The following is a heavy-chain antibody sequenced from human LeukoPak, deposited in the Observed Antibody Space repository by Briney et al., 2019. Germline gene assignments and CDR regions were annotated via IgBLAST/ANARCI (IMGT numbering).Heavy chain of an antibody. J-gene: IGHJ4*02. CDR1: GFTFSSYA. Sequence: PGGSLRLSCAASGFTFSSYAMSWVRQAPGKGLEWVSAISGSGGSTYYADSVKGRFTISRDNSKNTLYLQMNSLGAEDTAVYYCAKAIPYGDYGGWPFDYWGQGTLVTVSS. CDR3: AKAIPYGDYGGWPFDY. CDR2: ISGSGGST. D-gene: IGHD4-17*01. V-gene: IGHV3-23*01.